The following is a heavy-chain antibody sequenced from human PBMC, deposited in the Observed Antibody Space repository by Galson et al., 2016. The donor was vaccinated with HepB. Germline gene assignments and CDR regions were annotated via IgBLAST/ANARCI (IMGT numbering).Heavy chain of an antibody. Sequence: SVKVSCKVSGYTLTALSVHWVRQAAGKGLEWMGGFDPEDGETVYAQKFQGRVTMTEDTSTDTAYMELSSLRSEDTAIYYCATAQKWQQLATYYNYAVDVWGQGTTVTVSS. D-gene: IGHD6-13*01. CDR1: GYTLTALS. J-gene: IGHJ6*02. CDR2: FDPEDGET. CDR3: ATAQKWQQLATYYNYAVDV. V-gene: IGHV1-24*01.